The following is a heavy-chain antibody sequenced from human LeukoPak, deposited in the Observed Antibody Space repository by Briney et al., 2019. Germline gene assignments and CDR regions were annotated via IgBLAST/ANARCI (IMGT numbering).Heavy chain of an antibody. CDR3: AREYL. CDR2: IKSDGREK. V-gene: IGHV3-7*01. J-gene: IGHJ5*02. CDR1: GFTFSRYW. Sequence: GGSLRLSCAASGFTFSRYWMSWVRRAPGKGLEWVASIKSDGREKYYVDSVKGRFTISRDNAKNSLYLQMDSLRAEDTAVYYCAREYLWGQGILITVSS.